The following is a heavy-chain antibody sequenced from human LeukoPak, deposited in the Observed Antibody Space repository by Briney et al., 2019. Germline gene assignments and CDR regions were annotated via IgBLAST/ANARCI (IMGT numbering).Heavy chain of an antibody. CDR2: INSDGSRT. Sequence: GGSLRLSCSVSGFTFSSYWMPWVRQAPGKGLVWVSRINSDGSRTSYADSVKGRFTISRDNAKNTLYLQMNSLRAEDTAVYYCARSRGYYDSSGFQPLDYWGQGSQVTVSS. V-gene: IGHV3-74*01. CDR1: GFTFSSYW. J-gene: IGHJ4*02. D-gene: IGHD3-22*01. CDR3: ARSRGYYDSSGFQPLDY.